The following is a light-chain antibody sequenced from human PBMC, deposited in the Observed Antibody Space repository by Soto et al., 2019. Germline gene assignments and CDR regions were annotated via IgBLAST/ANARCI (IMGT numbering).Light chain of an antibody. CDR1: QSVLYSSANKDY. J-gene: IGKJ5*01. CDR2: WAS. Sequence: DIVMTQSPDSLAVSLCERASINCTSIQSVLYSSANKDYIAWYQQKPGQPPKLLIYWASTRQSGVPERFSGSGSGTDFTLTITSLQAGDVAVYYCQQYHSTPITFGQGTRLEIK. CDR3: QQYHSTPIT. V-gene: IGKV4-1*01.